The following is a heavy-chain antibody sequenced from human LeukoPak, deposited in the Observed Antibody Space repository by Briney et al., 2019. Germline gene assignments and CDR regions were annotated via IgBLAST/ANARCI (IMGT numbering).Heavy chain of an antibody. J-gene: IGHJ4*02. D-gene: IGHD5/OR15-5a*01. Sequence: ASETLSLTCAVYGGSFSGYYWSWIRQPPGKGLEWIGEINHSGSTNYNPSLKSRVTISVDTSKNQFSLKLSSVTAADTAVYYCARGVSALWGQGTLVTVSS. V-gene: IGHV4-34*01. CDR2: INHSGST. CDR1: GGSFSGYY. CDR3: ARGVSAL.